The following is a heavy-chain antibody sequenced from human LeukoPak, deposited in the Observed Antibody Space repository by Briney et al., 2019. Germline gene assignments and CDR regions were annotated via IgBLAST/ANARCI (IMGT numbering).Heavy chain of an antibody. J-gene: IGHJ4*02. D-gene: IGHD3-10*01. V-gene: IGHV4-38-2*02. CDR2: IYHSGST. CDR3: ASGMVRAY. CDR1: GYSISSGYY. Sequence: SETLSLTCTVSGYSISSGYYWGWIRQPPGKGLEWIGSIYHSGSTNYNPSLKSRVTISVDTSRNQFSLKLSSVTAADTAVYYCASGMVRAYWGQGTLVTVSS.